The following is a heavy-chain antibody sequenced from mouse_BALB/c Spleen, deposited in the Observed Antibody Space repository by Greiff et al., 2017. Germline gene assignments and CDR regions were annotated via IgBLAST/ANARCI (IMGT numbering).Heavy chain of an antibody. V-gene: IGHV3-6*02. CDR3: ARRVYDGYYSYAMDY. CDR2: ISYDGSN. CDR1: GYSITSGYY. J-gene: IGHJ4*01. Sequence: EVQLQESGPGLVKPSQSLSLTCSVTGYSITSGYYWNWIRQFPGNKLEWMGYISYDGSNNYNPSLKNRISITRDTSKNQFFLKLNSVTTEDTATYYCARRVYDGYYSYAMDYWGQGTSVTVSS. D-gene: IGHD2-3*01.